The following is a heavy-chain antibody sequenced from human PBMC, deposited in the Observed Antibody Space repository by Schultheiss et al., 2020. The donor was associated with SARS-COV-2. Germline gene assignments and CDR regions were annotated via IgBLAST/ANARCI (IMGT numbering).Heavy chain of an antibody. Sequence: SETLSLTCAVYGGSFRGYYWGWIRQPPGKGLEWIGSIYHSGSTYYNPSLKSRVTISVDTSKNQFSLKLSSVTAADTAVYYCARPTNTYYYDSSGYYDYWGQGTLVTVSS. CDR3: ARPTNTYYYDSSGYYDY. J-gene: IGHJ4*02. V-gene: IGHV4-38-2*01. CDR1: GGSFRGYY. D-gene: IGHD3-22*01. CDR2: IYHSGST.